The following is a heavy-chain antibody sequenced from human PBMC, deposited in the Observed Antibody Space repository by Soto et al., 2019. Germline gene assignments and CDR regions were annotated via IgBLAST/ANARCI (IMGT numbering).Heavy chain of an antibody. Sequence: QVQLVESGGGVVQPGRSLRLPCAASGFTFSNYGMHWVRQAPGKGLEWVAVISYDGGNKYYADSVKGRFTISRDNSKTTMYLQMDSLRVEDTAVYYCARDRLDFWSADHHYFYGMDVWGQGATVSVTS. CDR1: GFTFSNYG. CDR3: ARDRLDFWSADHHYFYGMDV. D-gene: IGHD3-3*01. CDR2: ISYDGGNK. J-gene: IGHJ6*02. V-gene: IGHV3-30*03.